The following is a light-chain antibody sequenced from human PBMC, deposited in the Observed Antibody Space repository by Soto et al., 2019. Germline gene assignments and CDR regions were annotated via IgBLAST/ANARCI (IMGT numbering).Light chain of an antibody. Sequence: EIVMTQSPATLSVSPGERATLSCRASQSFSSNLDWYQQKPGQPPRLLIYGASTRATGIPARFSGSGSVTEFTLTISSLQSEDFAVYYCQQYNNWPPWTFGQGTKVEIK. V-gene: IGKV3-15*01. CDR1: QSFSSN. CDR2: GAS. J-gene: IGKJ1*01. CDR3: QQYNNWPPWT.